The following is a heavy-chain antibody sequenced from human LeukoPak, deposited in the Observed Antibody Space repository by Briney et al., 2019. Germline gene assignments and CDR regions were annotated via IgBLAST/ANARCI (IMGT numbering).Heavy chain of an antibody. CDR2: IILTFGTP. CDR1: GGTFSRRS. V-gene: IGHV1-69*05. CDR3: AREVEGHFDY. Sequence: ASVKVSCKASGGTFSRRSVTWVRQAPGQGLEWMGGIILTFGTPNYAQQFQDRVTITTEESRTTVYMELRSLISEDTAVYYCAREVEGHFDYWGQGTLVTVSS. J-gene: IGHJ4*02.